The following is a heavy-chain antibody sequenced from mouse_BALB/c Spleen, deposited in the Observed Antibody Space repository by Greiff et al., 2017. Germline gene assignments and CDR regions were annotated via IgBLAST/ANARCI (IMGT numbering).Heavy chain of an antibody. J-gene: IGHJ4*01. D-gene: IGHD2-3*01. CDR3: ARGGLLYAMDD. CDR2: INPSTGYT. V-gene: IGHV1-7*01. CDR1: GYTFTSYW. Sequence: VQLQQSGAELAKPGASVKMSCKASGYTFTSYWMHWVKQRPGQGLEWIGYINPSTGYTEYNQKFKDKATLTADKSSSTAYMQLSSLTSEDSAVYYCARGGLLYAMDDWGQGTSVTVSS.